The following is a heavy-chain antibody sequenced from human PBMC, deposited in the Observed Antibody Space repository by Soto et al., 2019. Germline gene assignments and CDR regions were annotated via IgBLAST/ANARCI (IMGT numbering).Heavy chain of an antibody. CDR1: GGTFSSYS. CDR3: AKGEGNGYYYGMDV. V-gene: IGHV1-69*12. D-gene: IGHD2-8*01. J-gene: IGHJ6*02. Sequence: QVQLGQSGAEVKKPGSSVKVSCKASGGTFSSYSISWGRQAPGQGLEWMGGTIPYFGLTNYAQKFQGRVTITADGSTSTAYMELSSLTSEDTAVYYCAKGEGNGYYYGMDVWGQGTTVIVSS. CDR2: TIPYFGLT.